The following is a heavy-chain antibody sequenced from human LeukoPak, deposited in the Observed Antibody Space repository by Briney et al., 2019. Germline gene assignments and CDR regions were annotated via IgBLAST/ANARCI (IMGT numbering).Heavy chain of an antibody. CDR3: ARENYYDSSGSSEYDY. CDR2: ISSSSSYI. Sequence: GGSLRLSCAASGFTFSSYSMNWVRQAPGKGLEWVSSISSSSSYIYYADSVKGRFTISRDNAKNSLYLQMNSLRAEDTPVYYCARENYYDSSGSSEYDYWGQGTLVTVSS. D-gene: IGHD3-22*01. V-gene: IGHV3-21*01. CDR1: GFTFSSYS. J-gene: IGHJ4*02.